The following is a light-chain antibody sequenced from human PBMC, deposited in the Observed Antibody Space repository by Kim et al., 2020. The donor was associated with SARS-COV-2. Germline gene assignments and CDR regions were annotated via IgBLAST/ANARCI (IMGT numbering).Light chain of an antibody. J-gene: IGKJ5*01. Sequence: DSQLTQSPSSLSASVGDRVTITCRTSQTMNNYLNWYQQTPGRAPKLLIYAASTLQDGVPSRFSGNRSGTDYTLTISSLQPEDFATYFCQQSYSVPIFGQGTRLETK. CDR1: QTMNNY. CDR3: QQSYSVPI. V-gene: IGKV1-39*01. CDR2: AAS.